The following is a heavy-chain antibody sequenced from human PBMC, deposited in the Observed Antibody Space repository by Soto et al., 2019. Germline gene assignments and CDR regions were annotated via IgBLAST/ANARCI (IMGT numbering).Heavy chain of an antibody. V-gene: IGHV4-39*01. D-gene: IGHD6-6*01. J-gene: IGHJ5*02. CDR2: IYYSGST. Sequence: PSETLSLTCTVSGGSISSSSYYWGWIRQPPGKGLEWIGSIYYSGSTYYNPSLKSRVTVSVDTSKNQFSLKLSSVTAADTAVYYCAVDGDSSSFGWFDPWGQGTLVTVSS. CDR1: GGSISSSSYY. CDR3: AVDGDSSSFGWFDP.